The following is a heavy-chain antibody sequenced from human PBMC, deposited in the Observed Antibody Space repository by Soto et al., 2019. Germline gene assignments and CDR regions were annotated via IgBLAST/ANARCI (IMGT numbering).Heavy chain of an antibody. CDR2: IYYSGTT. CDR1: GGSISSGDYY. Sequence: TLSLTCTVSGGSISSGDYYWSWIRQPPGKGLEWIGYIYYSGTTYYNPSLKSRVTISVDTSRNQFSLKVSSVTAADTAVYYCARALIQLWPHYYYGMDVWGQGTTVTVSS. CDR3: ARALIQLWPHYYYGMDV. V-gene: IGHV4-30-4*01. J-gene: IGHJ6*02. D-gene: IGHD5-18*01.